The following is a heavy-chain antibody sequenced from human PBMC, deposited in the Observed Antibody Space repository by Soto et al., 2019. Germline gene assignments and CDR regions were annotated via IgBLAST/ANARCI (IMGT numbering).Heavy chain of an antibody. J-gene: IGHJ4*02. Sequence: QVQLVESGGGVVQPGTSLRLSCAASGFTFSTHGMHWVRQSPGKGLEWVANIAYDGSKRSYGDPVKGRFIFSRHMPTKTLYLEINSLRHEDTGVYFGARDRGGRWAFDCWGQGVLVTVTS. CDR2: IAYDGSKR. D-gene: IGHD3-16*01. CDR3: ARDRGGRWAFDC. V-gene: IGHV3-30*03. CDR1: GFTFSTHG.